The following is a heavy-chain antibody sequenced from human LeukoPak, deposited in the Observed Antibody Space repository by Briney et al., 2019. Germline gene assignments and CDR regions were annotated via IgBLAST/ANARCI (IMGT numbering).Heavy chain of an antibody. V-gene: IGHV4-39*01. D-gene: IGHD2-2*01. Sequence: SETLSLTCTVSGGSISSSSYYWGWIRQPPGKGLEWIGSIYYSGSTYYNPSLKSRVTRSVDTSKNQFSLKLSSVTAADTAVYYCARSYCSSTSCYFPSSWFDPWGQGTLVTVSS. CDR3: ARSYCSSTSCYFPSSWFDP. J-gene: IGHJ5*02. CDR2: IYYSGST. CDR1: GGSISSSSYY.